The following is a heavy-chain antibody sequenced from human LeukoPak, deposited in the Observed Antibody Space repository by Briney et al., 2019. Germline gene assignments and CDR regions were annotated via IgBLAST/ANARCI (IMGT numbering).Heavy chain of an antibody. Sequence: GGSLRLSCAASGFTFSSYAMSWVRQAPGKGLEWVSAISGSGGSTYYADSVKGRFTISRDNSKNTLYLQMNSLRAEDTAVYYCAKDRTRITKVRVPKAGHDYWGQGTLVTVSS. CDR3: AKDRTRITKVRVPKAGHDY. V-gene: IGHV3-23*01. J-gene: IGHJ4*02. CDR2: ISGSGGST. D-gene: IGHD3-10*01. CDR1: GFTFSSYA.